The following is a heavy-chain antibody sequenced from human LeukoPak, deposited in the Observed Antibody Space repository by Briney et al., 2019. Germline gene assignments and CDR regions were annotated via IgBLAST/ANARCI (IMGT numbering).Heavy chain of an antibody. V-gene: IGHV4-61*02. D-gene: IGHD4-17*01. CDR1: GGSISSGSYY. Sequence: SETLSLTCTVSGGSISSGSYYWSWIRQPAGKGLEWIGRIYTSGSTNYNPSLKSRVTISVDTSKNQFSLKLSSVTAADTAVYYCARLAVTTGGDYWGQGTLVTVSS. CDR3: ARLAVTTGGDY. CDR2: IYTSGST. J-gene: IGHJ4*02.